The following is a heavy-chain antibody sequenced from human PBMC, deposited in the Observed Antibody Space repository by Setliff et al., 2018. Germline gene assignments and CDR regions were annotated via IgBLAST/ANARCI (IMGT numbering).Heavy chain of an antibody. V-gene: IGHV1-46*01. Sequence: ASVKVSCKASGYTFTSYYMHWVRQAPGQGLEWRGMVNPGGGSSTSTQRFQGRVTMTRDTSTNTAYMELNSLTSNDTAVYYCARAGLAAAGRKGVFDHWGQGTLVTVSS. CDR2: VNPGGGSS. CDR3: ARAGLAAAGRKGVFDH. J-gene: IGHJ4*02. CDR1: GYTFTSYY. D-gene: IGHD6-13*01.